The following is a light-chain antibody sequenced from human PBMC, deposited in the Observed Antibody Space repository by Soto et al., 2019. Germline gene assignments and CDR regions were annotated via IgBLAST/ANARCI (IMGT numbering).Light chain of an antibody. V-gene: IGLV1-51*01. CDR1: SSNIGGNS. Sequence: QSVLTQPPSASAAPGQKVTISCSGSSSNIGGNSVSWYQQLPGTAPKLLIYDDNKRPSGIPDRFSDSKSGTSATLGITGFQTGDEADYYCGSWDSSLSAYVFGTGTKV. CDR2: DDN. CDR3: GSWDSSLSAYV. J-gene: IGLJ1*01.